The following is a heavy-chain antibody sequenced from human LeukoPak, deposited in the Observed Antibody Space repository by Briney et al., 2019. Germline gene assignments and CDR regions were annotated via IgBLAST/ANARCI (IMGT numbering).Heavy chain of an antibody. CDR1: GGSFSGYY. D-gene: IGHD3-10*01. CDR2: INHSGST. J-gene: IGHJ5*02. Sequence: PSETLSLTCAVYGGSFSGYYWSWIRQPPGKGLEWIGEINHSGSTSYNPSLKSRVTISLYTSKNQFSLKLSSVTAADTAVYYCARSMVREVILSARRANWFDPWGQGTLVTVSS. V-gene: IGHV4-34*01. CDR3: ARSMVREVILSARRANWFDP.